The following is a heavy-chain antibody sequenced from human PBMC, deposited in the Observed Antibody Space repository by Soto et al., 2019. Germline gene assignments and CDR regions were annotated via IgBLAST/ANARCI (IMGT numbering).Heavy chain of an antibody. CDR1: GDSVTSGSYY. D-gene: IGHD3-16*01. V-gene: IGHV4-61*03. CDR3: AREGGLLPYYAMNV. Sequence: SETLSITWIVSGDSVTSGSYYWTWLRQSPGKGLEWIGYISYTGRTKYNPSLQSRVTISVDTSKNDFSLNLSSVTAADTAVYFCAREGGLLPYYAMNVCGHGPSVTLAS. J-gene: IGHJ6*02. CDR2: ISYTGRT.